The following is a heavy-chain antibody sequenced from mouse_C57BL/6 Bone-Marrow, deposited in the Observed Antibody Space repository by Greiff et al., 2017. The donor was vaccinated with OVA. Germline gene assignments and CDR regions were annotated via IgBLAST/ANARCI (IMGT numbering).Heavy chain of an antibody. D-gene: IGHD4-1*01. V-gene: IGHV3-6*01. CDR2: ISYDGSN. CDR3: ARRGKLGRRYFDV. CDR1: GYSITSGYS. J-gene: IGHJ1*03. Sequence: EVQLQESGPGLVKPSQSLSLTCSVTGYSITSGYSWNWIRQFPGNKLEWMGYISYDGSNNYNPSLKNRISITRDTSKNQFFLKLNSVTTEDTATYYCARRGKLGRRYFDVWGTGTTVTVSS.